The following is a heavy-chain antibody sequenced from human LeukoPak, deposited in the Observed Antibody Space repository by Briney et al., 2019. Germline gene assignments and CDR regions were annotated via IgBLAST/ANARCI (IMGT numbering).Heavy chain of an antibody. J-gene: IGHJ4*02. V-gene: IGHV1-2*02. D-gene: IGHD3-3*02. CDR2: INPNSGGT. Sequence: GASVKVSCKAYGYTFTGYYMHWVRQAPGQGLEWMGWINPNSGGTNYAQKFQGRVTMTRDTSISTAYMELSRLRSDDTAVYYCASRLGKLVFDFDYWGQGTLVTVSS. CDR1: GYTFTGYY. CDR3: ASRLGKLVFDFDY.